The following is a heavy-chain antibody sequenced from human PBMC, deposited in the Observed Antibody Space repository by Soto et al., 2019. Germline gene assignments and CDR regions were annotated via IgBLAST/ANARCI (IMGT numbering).Heavy chain of an antibody. D-gene: IGHD1-1*01. V-gene: IGHV3-30*03. J-gene: IGHJ4*02. Sequence: GGSLRLSCAASGFSFSSYGMEWVRLAPGKGLEWVAATTYDGGIKHYVDSVKGRFTISRDNSKNTLYLQMNTLRVEDTAVYYCARSGDNYNRLDYWGQGTPVTVSS. CDR3: ARSGDNYNRLDY. CDR1: GFSFSSYG. CDR2: TTYDGGIK.